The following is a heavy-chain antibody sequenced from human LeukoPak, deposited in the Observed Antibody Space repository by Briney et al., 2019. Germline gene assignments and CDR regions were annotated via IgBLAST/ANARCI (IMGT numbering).Heavy chain of an antibody. CDR1: GFTFDDYA. Sequence: PGRSLRLSCAASGFTFDDYAMHWVRHAPGKGLEWVSGISWNSGSIGYADSVKGRFTISRDNAKNSLYLQMNSLRAEDTALYYCAKGDGYNFGVDFDYWGQGTLVTVSS. CDR3: AKGDGYNFGVDFDY. CDR2: ISWNSGSI. J-gene: IGHJ4*02. V-gene: IGHV3-9*01. D-gene: IGHD5-24*01.